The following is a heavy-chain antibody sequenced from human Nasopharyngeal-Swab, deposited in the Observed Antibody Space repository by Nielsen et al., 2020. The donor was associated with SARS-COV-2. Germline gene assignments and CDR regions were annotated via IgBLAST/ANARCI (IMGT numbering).Heavy chain of an antibody. CDR2: ISYDGSNK. Sequence: GGSLRLSCAASGFTFSTYGMHWVRQAPGKGLEWVAVISYDGSNKYYADSVKGRFTISRDNSKNTLYLQMNSLRAEDTAVYYCARPVGEYRLLGAGFDPWGQGTLVTVSS. CDR3: ARPVGEYRLLGAGFDP. V-gene: IGHV3-30*03. CDR1: GFTFSTYG. D-gene: IGHD2-2*01. J-gene: IGHJ5*02.